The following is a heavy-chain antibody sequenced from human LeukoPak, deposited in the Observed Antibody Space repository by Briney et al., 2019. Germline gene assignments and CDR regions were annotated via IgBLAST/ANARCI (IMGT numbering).Heavy chain of an antibody. CDR1: GFTFSSYA. V-gene: IGHV3-23*01. D-gene: IGHD3-3*01. CDR2: ISGSGGST. J-gene: IGHJ4*02. Sequence: GGSLRLSCAASGFTFSSYAMSWVRQAPGKGLEWVSAISGSGGSTYYADSVKGRFTISRDNSKNTLYPQMNSLRAEDTAVYYCAKVVGPYYDFWSGYIDYWGQGTLVTVSS. CDR3: AKVVGPYYDFWSGYIDY.